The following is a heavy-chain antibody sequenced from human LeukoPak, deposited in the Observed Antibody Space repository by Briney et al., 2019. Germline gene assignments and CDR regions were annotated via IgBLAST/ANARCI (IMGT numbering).Heavy chain of an antibody. Sequence: GGSLRLSCAASGVTFSSYAMHWVRQAPGKGLEWVAVISYDGSNKYYADSVKGRFTISRDNSKNTLYLQMNSLRAEDTAVYYCARDHDWSYFDYWGQGTLVTVSS. CDR2: ISYDGSNK. D-gene: IGHD3-9*01. J-gene: IGHJ4*02. CDR3: ARDHDWSYFDY. V-gene: IGHV3-30-3*01. CDR1: GVTFSSYA.